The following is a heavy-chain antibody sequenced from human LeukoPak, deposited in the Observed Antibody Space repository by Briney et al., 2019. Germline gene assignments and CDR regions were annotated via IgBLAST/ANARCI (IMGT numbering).Heavy chain of an antibody. CDR2: IYNSGST. J-gene: IGHJ4*02. V-gene: IGHV4-59*11. CDR1: GGSISSHY. D-gene: IGHD6-13*01. CDR3: ARSTGYSIYYFDY. Sequence: PSETLSLTCTVSGGSISSHYWSWIRQPPGKGLEWIGYIYNSGSTNYNPSLKSRVTISVDTSKNQFSLKLSSVTAADTAVYYCARSTGYSIYYFDYWGQGTLVTVSS.